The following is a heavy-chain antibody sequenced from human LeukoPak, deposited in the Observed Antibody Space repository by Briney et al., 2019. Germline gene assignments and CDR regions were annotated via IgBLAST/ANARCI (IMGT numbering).Heavy chain of an antibody. J-gene: IGHJ6*02. D-gene: IGHD3-10*01. V-gene: IGHV1-69*13. CDR3: ARGVPYVSGTNPPPYYYGMDV. CDR1: GGTFSSYA. CDR2: IIPIFGTA. Sequence: SVKVSCKASGGTFSSYAISWVRQAPGQGLEWVGGIIPIFGTANYAQKFQGRVTITADESTSTAYMELSSLRSEDTAVYYCARGVPYVSGTNPPPYYYGMDVWGQGTTVTVSS.